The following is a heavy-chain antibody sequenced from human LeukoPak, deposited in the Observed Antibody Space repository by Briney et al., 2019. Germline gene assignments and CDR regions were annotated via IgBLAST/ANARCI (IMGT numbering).Heavy chain of an antibody. CDR1: GFTFSSYA. CDR2: ISGSGGST. J-gene: IGHJ3*02. V-gene: IGHV3-23*01. D-gene: IGHD3/OR15-3a*01. Sequence: GGSLRLSCAASGFTFSSYAMSWVRQAPGKGLEWVSAISGSGGSTYYADSVKSRFTISRDNSKNTLYLQMNSLRAEDTAVYYCAKQKDWLDAFDIWGQGTMVTVSS. CDR3: AKQKDWLDAFDI.